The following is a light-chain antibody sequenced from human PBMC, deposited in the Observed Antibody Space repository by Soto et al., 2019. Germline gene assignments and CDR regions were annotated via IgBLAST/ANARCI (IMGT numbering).Light chain of an antibody. V-gene: IGKV1-5*01. CDR3: QLYTDSLGA. J-gene: IGKJ1*01. CDR2: DAS. Sequence: QCTYSLYASVGDRSTITCGASQSIGTWLAWYQQKPGKAPKLLIFDASTLESGVPSRFSGSGSGTDFTFTISSRKPDDFATHSRQLYTDSLGAFGQGTKVDIK. CDR1: QSIGTW.